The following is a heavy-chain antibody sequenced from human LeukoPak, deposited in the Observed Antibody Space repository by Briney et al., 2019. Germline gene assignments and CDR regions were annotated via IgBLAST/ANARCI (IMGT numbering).Heavy chain of an antibody. CDR1: GGSISSYY. J-gene: IGHJ6*02. Sequence: KPSETLSLTCTVSGGSISSYYWSWIRQPPGKGLEWIGYIYDSGSTNYNPSLKSRVTISVDTSKNQFSLKLSSMTAADTAVYYCARVGGTNYYYYGMDVWGQGTTVTVSS. V-gene: IGHV4-59*01. D-gene: IGHD1-1*01. CDR3: ARVGGTNYYYYGMDV. CDR2: IYDSGST.